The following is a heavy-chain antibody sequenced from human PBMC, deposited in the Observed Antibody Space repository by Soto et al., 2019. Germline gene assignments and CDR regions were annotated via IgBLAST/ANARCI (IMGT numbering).Heavy chain of an antibody. Sequence: LGESLKISCKGSGYSFTSYWISWVRQMPGKGLEWMGRIDPSDSYTNYSPSFQGHVTISADKSISTAYLQWSSLKASDTAMYYCARRGSYGPYYYYGMDVWGQGTTVTVSS. CDR3: ARRGSYGPYYYYGMDV. D-gene: IGHD1-26*01. CDR1: GYSFTSYW. V-gene: IGHV5-10-1*01. CDR2: IDPSDSYT. J-gene: IGHJ6*02.